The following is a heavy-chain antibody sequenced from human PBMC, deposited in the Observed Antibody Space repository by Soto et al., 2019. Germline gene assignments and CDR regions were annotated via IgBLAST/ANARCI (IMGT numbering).Heavy chain of an antibody. Sequence: QLQESGPGLVKPSETLSLTCTVSGGSLNSYYWTWTRQSPGKGLEWIGCILDSGTTNSIPSLESRVTISIDTTKNPFSLKLTSVTAADAAVYYCARSHGDVDYWGQGTLVTVSS. V-gene: IGHV4-59*01. CDR2: ILDSGTT. CDR1: GGSLNSYY. CDR3: ARSHGDVDY. D-gene: IGHD4-17*01. J-gene: IGHJ4*02.